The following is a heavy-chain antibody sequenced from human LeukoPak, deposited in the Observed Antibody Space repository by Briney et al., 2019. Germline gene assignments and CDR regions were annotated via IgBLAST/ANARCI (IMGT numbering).Heavy chain of an antibody. V-gene: IGHV3-9*01. CDR3: AKDIGRDSSHFDY. CDR1: GFTFDDYA. J-gene: IGHJ4*02. CDR2: ISWNSGSI. D-gene: IGHD3-22*01. Sequence: GGSLRLSCAASGFTFDDYAMHWVRQAPGKGLEWVSGISWNSGSIGYADSVKGRFTISRDNAKNSLYLQMNSLRAEDTALYYCAKDIGRDSSHFDYWGQGTLVTVSS.